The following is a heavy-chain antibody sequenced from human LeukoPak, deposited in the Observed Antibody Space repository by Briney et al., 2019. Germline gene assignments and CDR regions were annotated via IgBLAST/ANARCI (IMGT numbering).Heavy chain of an antibody. CDR3: ARDPRTVVVPAATNNWFDP. J-gene: IGHJ5*02. V-gene: IGHV1-46*01. CDR1: GYTFTSYY. CDR2: INPSGGST. Sequence: ASVTVSCKASGYTFTSYYMHWVRQAPGQGLEWMGIINPSGGSTSYAQKFQGRVTMTRDTSTSTVYMELSSLRSEDTAVYYCARDPRTVVVPAATNNWFDPWGQGTLVTVSS. D-gene: IGHD2-2*01.